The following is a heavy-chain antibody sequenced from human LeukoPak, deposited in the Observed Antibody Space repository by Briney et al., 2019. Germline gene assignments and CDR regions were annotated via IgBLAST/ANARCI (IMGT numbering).Heavy chain of an antibody. CDR1: GASISGSSHYF. CDR3: ARFGSGIAAATPDYFDY. CDR2: IYYSGST. Sequence: SETLSLTCTVSGASISGSSHYFWGWIRQTPGKGLEWIGSIYYSGSTNYNPSLKSRVTISVDTSKNQFSLKLSSVTAADTAVYYCARFGSGIAAATPDYFDYWGQGTLVTVSS. D-gene: IGHD6-13*01. J-gene: IGHJ4*02. V-gene: IGHV4-39*07.